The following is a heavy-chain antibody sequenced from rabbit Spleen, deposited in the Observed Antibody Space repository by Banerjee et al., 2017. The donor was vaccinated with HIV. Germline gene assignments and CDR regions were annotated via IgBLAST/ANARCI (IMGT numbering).Heavy chain of an antibody. Sequence: QEQLVESGGGLVQPGGSLKVSCKASGFDFSVYGLSWVRQAPGKGLEWIGYIEPIFGRTYYASWVNGRFTISSHNAQNPLYLQLNSLTAADTATYFCVGDLGYDDYSEKGYFNLWGPGTLVTVS. CDR3: VGDLGYDDYSEKGYFNL. CDR2: IEPIFGRT. D-gene: IGHD2-1*01. J-gene: IGHJ4*01. CDR1: GFDFSVYG. V-gene: IGHV1S47*01.